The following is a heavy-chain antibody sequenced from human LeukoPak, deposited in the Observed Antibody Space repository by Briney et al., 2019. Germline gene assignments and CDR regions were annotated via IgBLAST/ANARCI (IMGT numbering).Heavy chain of an antibody. CDR3: ARGRGYSYDLWYYYLDV. CDR1: GFTFSSYA. V-gene: IGHV4-34*01. Sequence: GPQRLSCAASGFTFSSYAMSWLRRPPGKGLEWSGEINHSGSTNYNPSLKSRVTISVDTSKNQFSLKLSSVTAADTAVYSCARGRGYSYDLWYYYLDVWGKGTTVTVSS. D-gene: IGHD5-18*01. CDR2: INHSGST. J-gene: IGHJ6*03.